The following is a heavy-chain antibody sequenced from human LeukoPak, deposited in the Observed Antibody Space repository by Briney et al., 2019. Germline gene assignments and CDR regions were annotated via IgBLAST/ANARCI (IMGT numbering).Heavy chain of an antibody. Sequence: NSSETLSLTCTVSGGSISTYYWSWIRQPPGKGLEWIGYIYNSGSTNYNPSLKSRVTISVDTSKNQFSLKLSSVTAADTAVYYCARENSNSWYLDYWGREPWSPSPQ. CDR2: IYNSGST. J-gene: IGHJ4*02. V-gene: IGHV4-59*01. D-gene: IGHD6-13*01. CDR3: ARENSNSWYLDY. CDR1: GGSISTYY.